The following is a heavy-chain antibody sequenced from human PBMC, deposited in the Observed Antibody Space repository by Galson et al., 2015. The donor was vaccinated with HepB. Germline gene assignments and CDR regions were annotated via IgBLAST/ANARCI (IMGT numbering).Heavy chain of an antibody. D-gene: IGHD2-2*01. Sequence: CAISGDSVSSNSAAWNWIRQSPSRGLEWLGRTYYRSKWYNDYAVSVKSRITIDPDTSKNQFSLQLSSVTPEDTAVYYCARIFRHQIDYWGQGALATVSS. J-gene: IGHJ4*02. CDR2: TYYRSKWYN. V-gene: IGHV6-1*01. CDR1: GDSVSSNSAA. CDR3: ARIFRHQIDY.